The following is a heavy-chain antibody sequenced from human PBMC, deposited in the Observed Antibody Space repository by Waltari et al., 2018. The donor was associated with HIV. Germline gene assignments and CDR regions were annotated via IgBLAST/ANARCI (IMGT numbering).Heavy chain of an antibody. Sequence: QVHLVQSGAEVKKPWSSVRVSCKTSGTTFRDSFCYWVRKAPGRALEWVGMINPNSRETKAAQRLEGRVTLTRDLSTSTGYMELSRLTPDDTAVYYCASVTDSGTALANWGQGTLISVSS. CDR1: GTTFRDSF. V-gene: IGHV1-2*02. CDR3: ASVTDSGTALAN. CDR2: INPNSRET. J-gene: IGHJ4*02. D-gene: IGHD3-10*01.